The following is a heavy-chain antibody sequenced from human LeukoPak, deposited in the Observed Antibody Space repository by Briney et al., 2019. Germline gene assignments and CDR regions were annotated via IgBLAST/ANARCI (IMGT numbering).Heavy chain of an antibody. Sequence: KPSETLSLTCAVYGGSFSGYYWSWIRQPPGKGLEWIGEINHSGSTNYNPSLKSRVTISVDTSKNQFSLKLSSVTAADTAVYYCAREGREAAMGYWGQGTLVTVSS. CDR3: AREGREAAMGY. D-gene: IGHD2-8*01. CDR2: INHSGST. J-gene: IGHJ4*02. CDR1: GGSFSGYY. V-gene: IGHV4-34*01.